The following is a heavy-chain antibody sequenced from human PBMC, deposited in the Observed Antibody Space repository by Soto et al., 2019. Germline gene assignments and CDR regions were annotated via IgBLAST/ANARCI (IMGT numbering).Heavy chain of an antibody. CDR2: ISGSGGST. V-gene: IGHV3-23*01. J-gene: IGHJ6*02. Sequence: GGSLRLSCAASGFTFSSYAMSWVRQAPGKGLEWVSAISGSGGSTYYADSVKGRFTISRDNSKNTLYLQMNSLIAEDTAVYYCAKARDSSGSYPTAFYYYYSMDVWGQGTTVTVSS. CDR1: GFTFSSYA. CDR3: AKARDSSGSYPTAFYYYYSMDV. D-gene: IGHD3-22*01.